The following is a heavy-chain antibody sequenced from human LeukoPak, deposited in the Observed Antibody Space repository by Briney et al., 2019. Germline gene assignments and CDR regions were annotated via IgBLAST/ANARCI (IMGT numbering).Heavy chain of an antibody. CDR1: GGSISSGGYY. J-gene: IGHJ6*02. V-gene: IGHV4-61*08. Sequence: SQTLSLTCTVSGGSISSGGYYWSWIRQLPGKGLEWVGYIHYSGSTNYNPSLKSRVTISVDTSRNQFSLRLTSVTAADTAVYYCARRPDNWGVNYYALDVWGQGTTVTVSS. CDR3: ARRPDNWGVNYYALDV. D-gene: IGHD7-27*01. CDR2: IHYSGST.